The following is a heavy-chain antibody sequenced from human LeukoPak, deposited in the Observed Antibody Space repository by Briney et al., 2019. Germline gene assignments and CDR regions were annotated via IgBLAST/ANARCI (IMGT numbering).Heavy chain of an antibody. J-gene: IGHJ4*02. CDR3: ARVMYPNYYGSGSYYTD. CDR2: IYHSGST. V-gene: IGHV4-34*01. D-gene: IGHD3-10*01. Sequence: SETLSLTCAVYGGSFSGYYWSWIRQPPGKGLEWIGYIYHSGSTYYNPSLKSRVTISVDRSKNQFSLKLSSVTAADTAVYYCARVMYPNYYGSGSYYTDWGQGTLVTVSS. CDR1: GGSFSGYY.